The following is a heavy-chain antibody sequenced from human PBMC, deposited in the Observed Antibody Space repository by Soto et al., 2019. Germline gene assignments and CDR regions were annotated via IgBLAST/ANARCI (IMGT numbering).Heavy chain of an antibody. CDR3: PTEHAVHLRAPGRGGITVSSKPLGEWFDP. CDR2: VSQGGAA. D-gene: IGHD1-26*01. J-gene: IGHJ5*02. V-gene: IGHV4-59*01. Sequence: QVQLQESGPGLLRPSETLSLTCTVSGVSIDNFFWSWIRQTPGKGLEWIGYVSQGGAAAYMSEGEHPHYTPPPEGPTTKSTSLPQDPIPPEVDPGTPTEHAVHLRAPGRGGITVSSKPLGEWFDPWGQGTLVTVSS. CDR1: GVSIDNFF.